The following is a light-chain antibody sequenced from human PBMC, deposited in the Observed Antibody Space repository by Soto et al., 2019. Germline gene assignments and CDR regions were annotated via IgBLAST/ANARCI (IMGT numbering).Light chain of an antibody. J-gene: IGKJ2*01. CDR1: QTIGSG. CDR2: KAT. V-gene: IGKV1-5*03. CDR3: QQYNDVQYT. Sequence: DIQMTQSPSTLSASVGDGVTITCRASQTIGSGLAWYQQKPGKAPKLLIYKATNLQRGVPSRFSGSGSGTDFSLTISSLQPVDSATYYCQQYNDVQYTFGQGTKLQI.